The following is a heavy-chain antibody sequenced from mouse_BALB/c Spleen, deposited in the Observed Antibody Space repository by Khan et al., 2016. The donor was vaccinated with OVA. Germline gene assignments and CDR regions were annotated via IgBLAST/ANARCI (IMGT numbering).Heavy chain of an antibody. J-gene: IGHJ3*01. CDR2: IIPSNDYT. Sequence: QVQLQQSGAELARPGASVKMSCKASGYTFTTYTIHWVKQRPGQGLEWIGYIIPSNDYTNYNQKLKDRATLTADKSSSTAYMQLSSLTSEDSGVYYCAREGAYYRSDGWFAYWGQGTLVTVSA. V-gene: IGHV1-4*01. D-gene: IGHD2-14*01. CDR1: GYTFTTYT. CDR3: AREGAYYRSDGWFAY.